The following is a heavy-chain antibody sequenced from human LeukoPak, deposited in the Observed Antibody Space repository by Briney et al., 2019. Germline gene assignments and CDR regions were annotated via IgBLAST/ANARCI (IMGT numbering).Heavy chain of an antibody. CDR3: ANPLTPGNDAFDI. V-gene: IGHV3-30*02. J-gene: IGHJ3*02. CDR2: IRYDGSNK. CDR1: GFTFSSYG. D-gene: IGHD3-10*01. Sequence: GSLRLSCAASGFTFSSYGMHWVRQAPGKGLEWVAFIRYDGSNKYYADSVKGRFTISRDNSKNTLYLQMNSLRAEDTAVYYCANPLTPGNDAFDIWGQGTMVTVSS.